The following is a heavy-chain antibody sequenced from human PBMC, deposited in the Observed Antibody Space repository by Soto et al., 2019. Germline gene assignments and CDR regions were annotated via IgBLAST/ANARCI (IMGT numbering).Heavy chain of an antibody. Sequence: GGSLRFSCAVSGFTFSNAWMSWVRQAPGKGLEWVGRIKSKTDGGTTDYAAPVKGRFTISRDDSKNTLYLQMNSLKTEDTAVYYCTTQYSSGWYVAFDIWGQGTMVTVS. J-gene: IGHJ3*02. V-gene: IGHV3-15*01. D-gene: IGHD6-19*01. CDR3: TTQYSSGWYVAFDI. CDR1: GFTFSNAW. CDR2: IKSKTDGGTT.